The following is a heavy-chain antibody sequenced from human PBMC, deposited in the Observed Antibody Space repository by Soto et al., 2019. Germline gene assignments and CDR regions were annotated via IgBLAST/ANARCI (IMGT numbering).Heavy chain of an antibody. CDR1: GFTFTSFA. D-gene: IGHD2-8*01. J-gene: IGHJ4*02. CDR3: AKEADRDCTNVACPEFDF. Sequence: EVQLLESGGGFVQPGGSLRLSCAASGFTFTSFAMSWVRQAPGKGLEWVSGVSGSGANTYYTDSVKSRFTISRDNSKNTLYLQMNSLRAEDTAIYFCAKEADRDCTNVACPEFDFWGQGTLVTVSS. V-gene: IGHV3-23*01. CDR2: VSGSGANT.